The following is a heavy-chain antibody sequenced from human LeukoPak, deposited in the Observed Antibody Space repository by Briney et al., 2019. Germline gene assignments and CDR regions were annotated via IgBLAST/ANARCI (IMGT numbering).Heavy chain of an antibody. CDR2: IYYSGST. CDR3: GRGRRYSSSWYVIDY. V-gene: IGHV4-59*01. Sequence: SETLSLTCTVSGGSISSYYWSWIRQPPGKGLEWIGYIYYSGSTNYNPSLRSRVTISVDTSKNQFSLKLSSVTAADTAVYYCGRGRRYSSSWYVIDYWGQGTLVTVSS. J-gene: IGHJ4*02. D-gene: IGHD6-13*01. CDR1: GGSISSYY.